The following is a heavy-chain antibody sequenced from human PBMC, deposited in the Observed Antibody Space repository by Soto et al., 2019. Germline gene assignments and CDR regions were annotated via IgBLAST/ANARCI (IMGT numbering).Heavy chain of an antibody. D-gene: IGHD3-22*01. J-gene: IGHJ4*02. V-gene: IGHV3-48*03. CDR3: TRVRDSNDY. CDR1: GFTFSSYE. CDR2: IRSSGRSI. Sequence: GGSLRLSCVGSGFTFSSYEINWVRQAPGKGLEWVSNIRSSGRSINYADSVKGRFTISRDNAKNSLYLQMNSLRAEDTAVYYCTRVRDSNDYWGQGTLVTAPQ.